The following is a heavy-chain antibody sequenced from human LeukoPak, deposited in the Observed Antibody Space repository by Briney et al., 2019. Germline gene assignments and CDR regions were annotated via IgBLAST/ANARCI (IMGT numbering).Heavy chain of an antibody. CDR1: GGSFSGYY. Sequence: SETLSLTCAVYGGSFSGYYWSWIRQPPGKGLEWIGEINHSGSTNYNPSLKSRVTISVDTSKNQFSLKLSSVTAADTAVYYCATLGYCSSTSCSTSDYWGQGTLVTVSS. J-gene: IGHJ4*02. D-gene: IGHD2-2*01. V-gene: IGHV4-34*01. CDR2: INHSGST. CDR3: ATLGYCSSTSCSTSDY.